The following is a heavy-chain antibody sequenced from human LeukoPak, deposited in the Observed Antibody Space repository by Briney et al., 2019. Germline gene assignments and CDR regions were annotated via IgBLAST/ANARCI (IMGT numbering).Heavy chain of an antibody. CDR2: ISSSSSTI. D-gene: IGHD7-27*01. V-gene: IGHV3-48*01. J-gene: IGHJ4*02. Sequence: GSLRLSCAASGFSFSSSNMNWVRQAPGKGLEWVSYISSSSSTIYYADSVRGRFTISRDNSKNTLYLQMNSLRAEDTAVYYCAKEIELGIVFDYWGQGTLVTVSS. CDR1: GFSFSSSN. CDR3: AKEIELGIVFDY.